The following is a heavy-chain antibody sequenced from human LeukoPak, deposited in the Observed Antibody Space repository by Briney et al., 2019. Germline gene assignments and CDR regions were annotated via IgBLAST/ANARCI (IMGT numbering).Heavy chain of an antibody. D-gene: IGHD6-6*01. J-gene: IGHJ4*02. CDR2: IYYSGST. CDR1: GGSISSGGYY. Sequence: SETLSLTCTVSGGSISSGGYYWSWIRQHPGKGLEWIGYIYYSGSTYYNPSLKSRATISVDTSKNQFSLKLSSVTAADTAVYYCAREYSSSAGAFDYWGQGTLVTVSS. V-gene: IGHV4-31*03. CDR3: AREYSSSAGAFDY.